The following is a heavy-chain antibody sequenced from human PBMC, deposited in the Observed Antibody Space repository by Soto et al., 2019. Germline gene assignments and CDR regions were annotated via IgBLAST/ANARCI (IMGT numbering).Heavy chain of an antibody. Sequence: QVQLVESGGGVVQPGRSLRLSCAASGFTFSSYAMHWVRQAPGKGLEWVAVISYDGSNKYYADSVKGRFTISRDNSKNTLKLQMNSLRAEDTAVYYCSRDESVAVADPFGYWGQGTLVTVSS. J-gene: IGHJ4*02. CDR3: SRDESVAVADPFGY. V-gene: IGHV3-30-3*01. CDR1: GFTFSSYA. CDR2: ISYDGSNK. D-gene: IGHD6-19*01.